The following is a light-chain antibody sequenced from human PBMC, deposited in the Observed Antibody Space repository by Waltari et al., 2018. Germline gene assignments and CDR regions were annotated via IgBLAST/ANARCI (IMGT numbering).Light chain of an antibody. V-gene: IGKV3-15*01. Sequence: TQSPATLSVSPGERASLSCRASQSASTSLAWYQQTPGQAPRLLIYRASTRAAGIPDRFSGSGSGTEFTLTISSLQSGDSAIYYCQQYNIWPWTFGQGTKVDIK. CDR3: QQYNIWPWT. CDR1: QSASTS. J-gene: IGKJ1*01. CDR2: RAS.